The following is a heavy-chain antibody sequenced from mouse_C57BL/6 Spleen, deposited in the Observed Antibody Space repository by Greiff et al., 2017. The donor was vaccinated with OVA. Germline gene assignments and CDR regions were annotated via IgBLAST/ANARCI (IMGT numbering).Heavy chain of an antibody. Sequence: QVQLQQPGTELVKPGASVKLSCKASGYTFTSYWMHWVKQRPGQGLEWIGNINPSNGGTNYNEKFKSKATLTVDKSSSTAYMQLSSLTSEDSAVYYGARPAYYYGSGNYYAMDYWGQGTSVTVSS. CDR1: GYTFTSYW. J-gene: IGHJ4*01. V-gene: IGHV1-53*01. D-gene: IGHD1-1*01. CDR3: ARPAYYYGSGNYYAMDY. CDR2: INPSNGGT.